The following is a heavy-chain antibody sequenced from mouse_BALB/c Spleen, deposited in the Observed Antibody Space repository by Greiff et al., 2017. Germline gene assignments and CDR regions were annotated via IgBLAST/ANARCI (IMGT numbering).Heavy chain of an antibody. CDR3: ARHGNYLYYFDY. Sequence: EVHLVESGGGLVKPGGSLKLSCAASGFTFSSYTMSWVRQTPEKRLEWVATISSGGGNTYYPDSVKGRFTISRDNAKNNLYLQMSSLRSEDTALYYCARHGNYLYYFDYWGQGTTLTVSS. D-gene: IGHD2-1*01. CDR1: GFTFSSYT. V-gene: IGHV5-9*03. J-gene: IGHJ2*01. CDR2: ISSGGGNT.